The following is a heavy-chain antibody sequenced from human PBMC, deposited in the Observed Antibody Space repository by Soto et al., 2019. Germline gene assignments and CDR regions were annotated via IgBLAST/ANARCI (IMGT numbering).Heavy chain of an antibody. J-gene: IGHJ4*02. D-gene: IGHD3-10*01. CDR2: IWYDGSNK. Sequence: GGSLRLSCAASGFTFSSYGMHWVRQAPGKGLEWVAVIWYDGSNKYYADSVKGRFTISRDNSKNTLYLQMNSLRAEDTAVYYCARDKVPYYYGSGSYQNYWGQGTLVTVSS. CDR3: ARDKVPYYYGSGSYQNY. CDR1: GFTFSSYG. V-gene: IGHV3-33*01.